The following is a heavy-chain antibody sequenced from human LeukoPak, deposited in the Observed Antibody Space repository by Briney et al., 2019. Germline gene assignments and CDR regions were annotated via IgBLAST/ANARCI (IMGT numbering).Heavy chain of an antibody. CDR2: ISYDGSNK. V-gene: IGHV3-30-3*01. D-gene: IGHD3-22*01. Sequence: GGSLRLSCAASGLSFTSFAMHWVRQAPGKGLEWVAVISYDGSNKYYADSVKGRFTISRDNSKNTLYLQMNSLRAEDTAVYYCARDSERALYYYDSSGYYLRYWGQGTLVTVSS. CDR1: GLSFTSFA. J-gene: IGHJ4*02. CDR3: ARDSERALYYYDSSGYYLRY.